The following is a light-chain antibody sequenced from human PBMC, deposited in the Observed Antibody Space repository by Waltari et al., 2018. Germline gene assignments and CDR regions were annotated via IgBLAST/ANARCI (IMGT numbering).Light chain of an antibody. Sequence: DIQMTQSPSSLSASVGDRVTITCRASQSISSYLNWYQQKPGKAPKRLIYVASSVESGVPSRFSGSGSGTDFTLTISSLQPEDFATYYCQQSYSTPWTFGQGTKVEIK. CDR2: VAS. CDR3: QQSYSTPWT. J-gene: IGKJ1*01. CDR1: QSISSY. V-gene: IGKV1-39*01.